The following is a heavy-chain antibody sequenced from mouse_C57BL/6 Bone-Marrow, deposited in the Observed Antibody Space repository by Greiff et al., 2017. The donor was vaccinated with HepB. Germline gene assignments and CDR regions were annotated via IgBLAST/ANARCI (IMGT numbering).Heavy chain of an antibody. CDR3: ASSRGYITTVVPYWYFDV. CDR1: GYTFTGYW. CDR2: ILPGSGST. D-gene: IGHD1-1*01. V-gene: IGHV1-9*01. J-gene: IGHJ1*03. Sequence: VQLQQSGAELMKPGASVKLSCKATGYTFTGYWIEWVKQRPGHGLEWIGEILPGSGSTNYNEKFKGKATFTADTSSNTAYMQLISLTTEDSAIYYCASSRGYITTVVPYWYFDVWGTGTTVTVSS.